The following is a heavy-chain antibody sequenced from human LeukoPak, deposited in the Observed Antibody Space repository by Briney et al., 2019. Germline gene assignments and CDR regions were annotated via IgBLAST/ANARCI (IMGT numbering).Heavy chain of an antibody. V-gene: IGHV3-7*01. CDR2: IREDGSEE. Sequence: GGSLRLSCAAAGFTLSSYWMSWVRQAQGKGLGGGAKIREDGSEEHYVDSVKGRLIISRDNSKNSLYLQMNSLRAEDTAVYYCARDYTGGWNDYWGQGTLVTVSS. CDR3: ARDYTGGWNDY. J-gene: IGHJ4*02. D-gene: IGHD7-27*01. CDR1: GFTLSSYW.